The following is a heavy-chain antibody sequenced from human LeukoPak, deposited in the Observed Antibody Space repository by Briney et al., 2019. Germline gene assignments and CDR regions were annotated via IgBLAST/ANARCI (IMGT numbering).Heavy chain of an antibody. CDR2: ISSSGSTI. Sequence: HPGGSLRLSCAASGFTFSSYEMNWVRQAPGKGLEWVSYISSSGSTIYYADSVEGRFTISRDNAKNSLYLQMNSLRAEDTAVYYCARVTYYDILTFDPWGQGTLVTVSS. J-gene: IGHJ5*02. V-gene: IGHV3-48*03. D-gene: IGHD3-9*01. CDR3: ARVTYYDILTFDP. CDR1: GFTFSSYE.